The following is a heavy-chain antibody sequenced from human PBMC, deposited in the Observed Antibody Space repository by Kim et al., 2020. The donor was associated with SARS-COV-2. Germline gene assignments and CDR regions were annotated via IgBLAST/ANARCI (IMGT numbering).Heavy chain of an antibody. V-gene: IGHV3-30*01. Sequence: ADSVKGRFTISRDNSKNTLYLQMNSLRAEDTAVYYCAREGITMIVVAIDYWGQGTLVTVSS. CDR3: AREGITMIVVAIDY. J-gene: IGHJ4*02. D-gene: IGHD3-22*01.